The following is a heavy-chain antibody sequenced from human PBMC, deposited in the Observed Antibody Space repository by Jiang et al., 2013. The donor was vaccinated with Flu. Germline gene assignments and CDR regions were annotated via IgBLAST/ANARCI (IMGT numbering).Heavy chain of an antibody. CDR2: IYYSGST. J-gene: IGHJ2*01. Sequence: GPGLVKPSETLSLTCTVSGGSISSYYWSWIRQPPGKGLEWIGYIYYSGSTNYNPSLKSRVTISVDTSKNQFSLKLSSVTAADTAVYYCARVVAATHGTFWYFDLWGRGTLVTVSS. D-gene: IGHD2-15*01. CDR1: GGSISSYY. V-gene: IGHV4-59*01. CDR3: ARVVAATHGTFWYFDL.